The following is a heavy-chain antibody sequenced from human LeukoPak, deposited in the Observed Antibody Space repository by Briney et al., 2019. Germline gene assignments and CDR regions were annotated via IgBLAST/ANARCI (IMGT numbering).Heavy chain of an antibody. CDR2: INPSGGST. V-gene: IGHV1-46*01. CDR3: ARDSNSGAFDI. Sequence: GASVKVSCKASGYTFTKYYMHWVRQAPAQGLEWMGIINPSGGSTSYAQKVQGRVTMTRDTSTSRVYMEVSSLRSEDTAVYYCARDSNSGAFDIWGQGTMVTVSS. J-gene: IGHJ3*02. D-gene: IGHD6-6*01. CDR1: GYTFTKYY.